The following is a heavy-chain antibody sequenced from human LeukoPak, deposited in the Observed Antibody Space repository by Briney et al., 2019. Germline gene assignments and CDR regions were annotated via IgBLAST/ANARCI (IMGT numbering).Heavy chain of an antibody. CDR1: GFTVSSYF. Sequence: PGGSLRLSCAVSGFTVSSYFISWVRQAPGKGLEWVSSIYSGGNTYYADSVKGRFTISRDNSKNTLYLQMNSLRDEDTAVYYCARAPPIRSSYYYGMDVWGQGTTVTVSS. CDR2: IYSGGNT. CDR3: ARAPPIRSSYYYGMDV. D-gene: IGHD2-2*01. V-gene: IGHV3-66*01. J-gene: IGHJ6*02.